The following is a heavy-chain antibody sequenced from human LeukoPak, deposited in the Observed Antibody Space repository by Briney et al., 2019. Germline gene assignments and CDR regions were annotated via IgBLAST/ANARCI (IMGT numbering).Heavy chain of an antibody. D-gene: IGHD3-22*01. CDR1: GFTFSSYE. CDR2: ISSSGSTI. V-gene: IGHV3-48*03. Sequence: GGSLRLSCAASGFTFSSYEMNWVRQAPGKGLEWVSYISSSGSTIYYADSVKGRFTISRDNSKNTLYLQMNSLRAEDTAVYYCARITYYYDSSGYYYLDYWGQGTLVTVSS. CDR3: ARITYYYDSSGYYYLDY. J-gene: IGHJ4*02.